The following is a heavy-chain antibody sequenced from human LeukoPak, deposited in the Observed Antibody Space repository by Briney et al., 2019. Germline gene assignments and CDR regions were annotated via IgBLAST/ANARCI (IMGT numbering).Heavy chain of an antibody. D-gene: IGHD6-13*01. Sequence: QAGGSLRLSCAASGFTFSSYWMSWVRQAPGKGLEWVSVIYSGGRTYYADSVKGRFTISRDNSKNTLYLQMNRLRAEDTAVYYCARAGPSSSWHQFDYWGQGTLVTVSS. CDR1: GFTFSSYW. CDR3: ARAGPSSSWHQFDY. CDR2: IYSGGRT. V-gene: IGHV3-66*01. J-gene: IGHJ4*02.